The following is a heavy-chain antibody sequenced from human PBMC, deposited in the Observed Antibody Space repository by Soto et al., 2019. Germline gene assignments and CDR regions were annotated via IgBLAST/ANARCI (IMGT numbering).Heavy chain of an antibody. CDR3: ARARLSIVVVPAAYDY. Sequence: QVQLVQSGAEVKKPGASVKVSCKPSGYTFTSYAMHWVRQAPGQRLEWMGWINAGNGNTKYSQKFQGRVTITRDTSASTAYMELSSLRSEDTAVYYCARARLSIVVVPAAYDYWGQGTLVTVSS. D-gene: IGHD2-2*01. J-gene: IGHJ4*02. V-gene: IGHV1-3*01. CDR1: GYTFTSYA. CDR2: INAGNGNT.